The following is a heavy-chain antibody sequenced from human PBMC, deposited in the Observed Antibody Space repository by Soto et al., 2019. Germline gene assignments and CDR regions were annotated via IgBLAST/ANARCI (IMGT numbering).Heavy chain of an antibody. J-gene: IGHJ6*02. V-gene: IGHV3-48*02. D-gene: IGHD5-18*01. CDR3: AGDLETAMASWVKKYGMDV. CDR2: ISSSSSTI. CDR1: GFTFSSDS. Sequence: EVQLVESGGGLVQPGGSLRLSCAASGFTFSSDSMKWVRQAPGKGLECVSYISSSSSTIYYADSVKGRLTISRDNANNTLYLQMNSLRDEDTAVYYCAGDLETAMASWVKKYGMDVWGQGTTVTVSS.